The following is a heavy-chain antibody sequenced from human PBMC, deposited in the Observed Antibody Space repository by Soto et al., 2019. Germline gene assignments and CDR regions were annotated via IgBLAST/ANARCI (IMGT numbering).Heavy chain of an antibody. D-gene: IGHD2-8*01. CDR3: AKEDDEWTNGHSDL. V-gene: IGHV3-23*01. CDR2: TSASDGSA. CDR1: GFSISTYD. J-gene: IGHJ3*01. Sequence: EMQLLESGGGWVQPGGSLRLCCAASGFSISTYDMSWVRQTPGKGLEWVSGTSASDGSAYYSDSVRGRFTIARDNTKNTLYVEMTSLRSEDTAIYYCAKEDDEWTNGHSDLWGQGTLVTVSS.